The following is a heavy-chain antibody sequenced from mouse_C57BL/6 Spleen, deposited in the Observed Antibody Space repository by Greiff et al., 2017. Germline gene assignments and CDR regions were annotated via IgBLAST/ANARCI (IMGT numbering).Heavy chain of an antibody. D-gene: IGHD3-2*02. V-gene: IGHV1-69*01. Sequence: QVQLQQPGAELVMPGASVKLSCKASGYTFTSYWMHWVKQRPGQGLEWIGEIDPSDSYTNYNQNFKGKSPLPVDKSSSTAYMQLSSMTAEDSAVYYGARGGAQPDYFDYWGQGTTLTVSS. CDR3: ARGGAQPDYFDY. CDR1: GYTFTSYW. CDR2: IDPSDSYT. J-gene: IGHJ2*01.